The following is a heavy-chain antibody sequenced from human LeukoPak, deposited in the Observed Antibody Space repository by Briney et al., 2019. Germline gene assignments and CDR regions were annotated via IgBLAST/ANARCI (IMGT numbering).Heavy chain of an antibody. Sequence: GGSLRLSCAASGFTFSSYWMHWVRQAPGKGLVWVSRINSDGSNTIYPDSVKGRFTISRDNAKNTLYLQMNSLRAGDTAVYYCARRDCSGGSCYLAYWGQGTLVTVSS. CDR1: GFTFSSYW. CDR3: ARRDCSGGSCYLAY. V-gene: IGHV3-74*01. CDR2: INSDGSNT. D-gene: IGHD2-15*01. J-gene: IGHJ4*02.